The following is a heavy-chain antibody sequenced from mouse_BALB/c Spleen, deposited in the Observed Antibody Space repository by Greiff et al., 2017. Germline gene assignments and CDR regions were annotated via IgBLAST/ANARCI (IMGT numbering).Heavy chain of an antibody. J-gene: IGHJ1*01. D-gene: IGHD1-1*01. CDR3: ARESTTVVAGNWYFDV. CDR1: GFTFSSYA. V-gene: IGHV5-6-5*01. Sequence: EVQVVESGGGLVKPGGSLKLSCAASGFTFSSYAMSWVRQTPEKRLEWVASISSGGSTYYPDSVKGRFTISRDNARNILYLQMSSLRSEDTAMYYCARESTTVVAGNWYFDVWGAGTTVTVSS. CDR2: ISSGGST.